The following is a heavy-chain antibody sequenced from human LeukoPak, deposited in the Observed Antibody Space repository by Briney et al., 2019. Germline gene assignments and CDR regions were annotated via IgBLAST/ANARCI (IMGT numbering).Heavy chain of an antibody. CDR3: ATNYGDSREAFDI. CDR1: GFTLSNFA. Sequence: PGGSLRLSCAASGFTLSNFAMNWVRQTPEKGLEWVSGISGSGGDSNHADSVTGRFTISRDNSKNTLYLQMNNLRAEDTAVYYCATNYGDSREAFDIWGQGTMVTV. D-gene: IGHD4-17*01. J-gene: IGHJ3*02. V-gene: IGHV3-23*01. CDR2: ISGSGGDS.